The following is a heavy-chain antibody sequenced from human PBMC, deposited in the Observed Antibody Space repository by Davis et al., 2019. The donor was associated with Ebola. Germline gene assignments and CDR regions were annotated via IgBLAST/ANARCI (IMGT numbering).Heavy chain of an antibody. D-gene: IGHD4/OR15-4a*01. V-gene: IGHV3-30*18. CDR3: AKDIWGHSSDYGLSYYYAMDV. J-gene: IGHJ6*02. CDR2: ISYDGGSR. CDR1: GFIFSNYG. Sequence: PSETLSLTCAASGFIFSNYGIQWVRQAPGKGLEWVAIISYDGGSRKYADSMEGRVTISRDKSKSTVFLEISSLRAEDTAVYYCAKDIWGHSSDYGLSYYYAMDVWGQGTTVTVSS.